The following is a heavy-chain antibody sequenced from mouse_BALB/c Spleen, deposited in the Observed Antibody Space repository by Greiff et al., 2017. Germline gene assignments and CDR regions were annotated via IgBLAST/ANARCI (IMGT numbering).Heavy chain of an antibody. CDR2: INSNGGST. J-gene: IGHJ4*01. D-gene: IGHD3-1*01. CDR1: GFTFSSYG. Sequence: DVQLQESGGGLVQPGGSLKLSCAASGFTFSSYGMSWVRQTPDKRLELVATINSNGGSTYYTDSVKGRFTISRDNAKNTLYLQMSSLKSEDTAMYYCASELGAMDDWGQGTSVTVSS. CDR3: ASELGAMDD. V-gene: IGHV5-6-3*01.